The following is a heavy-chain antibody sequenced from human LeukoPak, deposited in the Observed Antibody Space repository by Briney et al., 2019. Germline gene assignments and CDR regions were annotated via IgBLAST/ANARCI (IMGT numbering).Heavy chain of an antibody. CDR3: ARGLRVGNTGYYFDY. CDR2: IYYSGTT. D-gene: IGHD1-26*01. CDR1: GGSISNSSYY. Sequence: PSETLSLTCTVSGGSISNSSYYWGWIRQPPGKGLEWIGYIYYSGTTSYNASLKSRVTMSVDTSKNQFSLNLNSVTAADTAVYYCARGLRVGNTGYYFDYWGQGTLVTVSS. J-gene: IGHJ4*02. V-gene: IGHV4-61*05.